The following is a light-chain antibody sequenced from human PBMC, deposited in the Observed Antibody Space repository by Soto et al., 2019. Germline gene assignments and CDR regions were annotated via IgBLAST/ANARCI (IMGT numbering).Light chain of an antibody. CDR1: QNIVNY. CDR3: QQSYSAPPT. V-gene: IGKV1-39*01. J-gene: IGKJ1*01. Sequence: DIQMTQSPSSLSASVGDRVSITCRARQNIVNYLNWYQQKPGKAPELLLFAASSLQSGVPSRFSGSGSGTDFTLTLTSLQPDDLAPDYCQQSYSAPPTFGQGNKVEIK. CDR2: AAS.